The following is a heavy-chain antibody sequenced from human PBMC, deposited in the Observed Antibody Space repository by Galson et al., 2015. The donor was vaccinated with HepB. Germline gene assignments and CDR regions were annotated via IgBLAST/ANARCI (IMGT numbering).Heavy chain of an antibody. CDR2: ISYDGSNK. D-gene: IGHD2-8*02. CDR3: ARSSGGGVVDY. V-gene: IGHV3-30*04. CDR1: GFTFSSYA. J-gene: IGHJ4*02. Sequence: SLRLSCAASGFTFSSYAMHWVRQAPGKGLEWVAVISYDGSNKYYADSVKGRFTISRDNSKNTLYLQMNSLRAEDTAVYYCARSSGGGVVDYWGQGTLVTVSS.